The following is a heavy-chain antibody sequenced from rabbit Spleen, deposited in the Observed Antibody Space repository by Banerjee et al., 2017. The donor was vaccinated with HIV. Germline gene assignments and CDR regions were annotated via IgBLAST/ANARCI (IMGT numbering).Heavy chain of an antibody. V-gene: IGHV1S40*01. CDR1: GVSFSDKDV. CDR3: ARDTGSSFSSYGMDL. Sequence: QSLEESGGGLVKPEGSLTLTCKASGVSFSDKDVMCWVRQAPGKGLEWIACIDTGSSGFTYFATWAKGRFTCSKTSSTTVTLQMTRLTAADTATYFCARDTGSSFSSYGMDLWGQGTLVTVS. D-gene: IGHD8-1*01. CDR2: IDTGSSGFT. J-gene: IGHJ3*01.